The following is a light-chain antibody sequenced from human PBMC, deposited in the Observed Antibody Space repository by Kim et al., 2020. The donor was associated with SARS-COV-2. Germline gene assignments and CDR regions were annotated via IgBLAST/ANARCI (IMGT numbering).Light chain of an antibody. CDR2: GTS. Sequence: LSPGKRATLSCWASQSVNSRYLAWYQVKPGQAPRLLIFGTSNWATGVPDRFSGSGSGTDFTLTISSLEPEDFAVYYCQQYGTLPYTFGQGTKLEI. CDR1: QSVNSRY. J-gene: IGKJ2*01. CDR3: QQYGTLPYT. V-gene: IGKV3-20*01.